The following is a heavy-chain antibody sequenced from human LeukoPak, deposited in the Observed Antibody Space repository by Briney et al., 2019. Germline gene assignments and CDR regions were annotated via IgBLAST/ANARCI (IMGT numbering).Heavy chain of an antibody. V-gene: IGHV3-11*04. D-gene: IGHD2-15*01. CDR1: GFTFSDYY. CDR3: ASEHCSGGSCYTHYDY. Sequence: GGSLRLSCAASGFTFSDYYMSWIRQAPGKGLEWVSYISSSGSTIYYADSAKGRFTISRDNAKNSLYLQMNSLRAEDTAVYYCASEHCSGGSCYTHYDYWGQGTLVTVSS. J-gene: IGHJ4*02. CDR2: ISSSGSTI.